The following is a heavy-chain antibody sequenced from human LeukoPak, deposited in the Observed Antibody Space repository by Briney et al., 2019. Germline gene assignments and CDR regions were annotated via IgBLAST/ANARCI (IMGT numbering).Heavy chain of an antibody. Sequence: SETLSLTCTVSGGSISSYYWSWIRQPPGKGLEWVGDIYYSGSTNYNPSLKSRVTIYVDTTKNQFSLKLSSVTAADTAVYYCARGVVPYSYFDYWGQGTLVTVSS. CDR1: GGSISSYY. V-gene: IGHV4-59*01. J-gene: IGHJ4*02. D-gene: IGHD4-11*01. CDR3: ARGVVPYSYFDY. CDR2: IYYSGST.